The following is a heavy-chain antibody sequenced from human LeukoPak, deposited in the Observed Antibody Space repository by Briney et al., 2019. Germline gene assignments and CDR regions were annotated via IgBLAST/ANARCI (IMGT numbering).Heavy chain of an antibody. Sequence: ASVKVSCKASGGTSSSYAISWVRQAPGQGLEWMGGIIPIFGTANYAQKFQGRVTITADESTSTAYMELSSLRSEDTAVYYCARDVGTMVRGVITTHDFDYWGQGTLVTVSS. CDR3: ARDVGTMVRGVITTHDFDY. J-gene: IGHJ4*02. CDR2: IIPIFGTA. CDR1: GGTSSSYA. D-gene: IGHD3-10*01. V-gene: IGHV1-69*01.